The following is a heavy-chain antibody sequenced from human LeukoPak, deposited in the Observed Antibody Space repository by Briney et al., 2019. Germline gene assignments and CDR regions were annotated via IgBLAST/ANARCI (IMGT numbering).Heavy chain of an antibody. D-gene: IGHD2-15*01. CDR3: TSIRPYCSGGSCYSEWFDP. V-gene: IGHV4-59*01. CDR1: GGSTSSYY. J-gene: IGHJ5*02. CDR2: IYYSGST. Sequence: ASETLSLTCTVSGGSTSSYYWSWIRQPPGKGLEWIGYIYYSGSTNYNPSLKSRVTISVDTSKNQFSLKLSSVTAADTAVYYCTSIRPYCSGGSCYSEWFDPWGQGTLVTVSS.